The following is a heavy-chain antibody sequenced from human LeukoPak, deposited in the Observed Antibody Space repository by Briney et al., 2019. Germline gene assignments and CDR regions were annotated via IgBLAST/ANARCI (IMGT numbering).Heavy chain of an antibody. V-gene: IGHV3-9*01. D-gene: IGHD2-2*01. CDR3: AKDMYQLLVGAFDI. CDR1: GFTFDDYA. Sequence: GGSLRLSCAASGFTFDDYAMHWVRHAPGKGLEWVSGISWNSGSIGYADSVKGRFTISRDNAKNSLYLQMNSLRAEDTALYYCAKDMYQLLVGAFDIWGQGTMVTVSS. J-gene: IGHJ3*02. CDR2: ISWNSGSI.